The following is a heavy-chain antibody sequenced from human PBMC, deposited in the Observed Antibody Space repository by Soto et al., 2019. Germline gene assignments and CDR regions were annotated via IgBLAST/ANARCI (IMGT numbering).Heavy chain of an antibody. CDR1: GFTFSSYA. D-gene: IGHD3-3*01. CDR3: AKDWGAVTYDFWSGYQRYYFDY. Sequence: EVQLLESGGGLVQPGGSLRLSCAASGFTFSSYAMSWVRQAPGKGLEWVSAISGSGGSTYYADSVKGRFTISRDNSKNTLYLQMNSLRAEDTAVYYCAKDWGAVTYDFWSGYQRYYFDYWGQGTLVTVSS. V-gene: IGHV3-23*01. J-gene: IGHJ4*02. CDR2: ISGSGGST.